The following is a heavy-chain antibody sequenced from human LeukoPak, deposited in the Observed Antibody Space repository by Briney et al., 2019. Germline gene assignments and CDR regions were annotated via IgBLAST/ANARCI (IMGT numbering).Heavy chain of an antibody. CDR1: GDSVSSNSAA. Sequence: SQTLSLTCAISGDSVSSNSAAWHWIRQSPSRGLEWLGRTYYRSRWFNDFAASVKSRMIINSDTSKNHFSLQLNSVTPDDTAVYYCARRDWDSSSFDYWGQGTLVTVSS. V-gene: IGHV6-1*01. J-gene: IGHJ4*02. CDR2: TYYRSRWFN. D-gene: IGHD6-6*01. CDR3: ARRDWDSSSFDY.